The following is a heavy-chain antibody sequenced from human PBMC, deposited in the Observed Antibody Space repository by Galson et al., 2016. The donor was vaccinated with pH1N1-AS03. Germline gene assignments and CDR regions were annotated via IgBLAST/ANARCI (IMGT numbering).Heavy chain of an antibody. CDR1: GDSISRSPYY. CDR3: VRSDRVITASNTRPEGGDY. D-gene: IGHD2-2*01. Sequence: SETLSLTCIVSGDSISRSPYYWGWIRQPPGKGLEWIGTVYWLGATYYSPSLKSRVTISIDTSKNQFSLNLSSVTAADTAVYYCVRSDRVITASNTRPEGGDYWGQGTLVTVSS. CDR2: VYWLGAT. V-gene: IGHV4-39*07. J-gene: IGHJ4*02.